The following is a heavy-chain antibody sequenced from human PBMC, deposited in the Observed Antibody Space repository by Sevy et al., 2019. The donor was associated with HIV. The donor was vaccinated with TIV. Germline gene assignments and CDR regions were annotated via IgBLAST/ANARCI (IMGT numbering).Heavy chain of an antibody. CDR1: GITFSSYA. CDR3: ARDLFSGGNAVYGY. V-gene: IGHV3-21*01. CDR2: INAISSNI. J-gene: IGHJ4*02. D-gene: IGHD2-15*01. Sequence: GGSLRLSCAASGITFSSYAMNWVRQAPGKGLEWVSSINAISSNIYYADSVKGRFTISRDNAENSLYLQMNSVRAEDTAVYYCARDLFSGGNAVYGYWGQGTLVTVSS.